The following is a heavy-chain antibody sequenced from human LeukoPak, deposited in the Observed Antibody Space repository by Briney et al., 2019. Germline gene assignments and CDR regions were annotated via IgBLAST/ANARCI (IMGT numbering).Heavy chain of an antibody. D-gene: IGHD3-10*01. CDR1: GGSFSGYY. V-gene: IGHV4-34*01. CDR2: INHSGST. CDR3: ATMVRGVIWAFDI. J-gene: IGHJ3*02. Sequence: PSETLPLTCAVYGGSFSGYYWSWIRQPPGKGLEWIGEINHSGSTNYNPSLKSRVTISVDTSKNQFSLKLSSVTAADTAVYYCATMVRGVIWAFDIWGQGTMVTVST.